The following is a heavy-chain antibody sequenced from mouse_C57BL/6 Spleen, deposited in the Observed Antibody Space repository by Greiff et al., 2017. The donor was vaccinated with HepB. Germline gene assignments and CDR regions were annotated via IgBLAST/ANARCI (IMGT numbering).Heavy chain of an antibody. CDR2: INYDGSST. CDR1: GFTFSDYY. J-gene: IGHJ3*01. Sequence: EVKLMESEGGLVQPGSSMKLSCTASGFTFSDYYMAWVRQVPEKGLEWVANINYDGSSTYYLDSLKSRFIISRDNAKNILYLQMSSLKSEDTATYYCAREEGDSSGYWFAYWGQGTLVTVSA. V-gene: IGHV5-16*01. D-gene: IGHD3-2*02. CDR3: AREEGDSSGYWFAY.